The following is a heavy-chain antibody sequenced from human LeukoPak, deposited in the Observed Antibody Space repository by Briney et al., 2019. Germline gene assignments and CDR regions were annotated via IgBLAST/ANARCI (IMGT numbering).Heavy chain of an antibody. V-gene: IGHV3-23*01. CDR1: RFTFSNYA. J-gene: IGHJ4*02. CDR2: ISASAGTT. D-gene: IGHD6-13*01. CDR3: AKGGSSWSYYFDY. Sequence: GGSLRLSCAASRFTFSNYAMTWVRQTPGKGLEWVSAISASAGTTYYADSVKGRLTISRDNSKNTLSLQMNSLRSDDTALYYCAKGGSSWSYYFDYWGQGTLVTVSS.